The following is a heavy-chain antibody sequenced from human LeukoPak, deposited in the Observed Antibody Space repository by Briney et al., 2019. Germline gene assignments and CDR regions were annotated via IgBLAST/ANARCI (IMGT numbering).Heavy chain of an antibody. CDR1: GYTLTELS. CDR3: ATQAGYSGSYYYFDY. J-gene: IGHJ4*02. CDR2: FDPEDGET. Sequence: ASVTVSFKVSGYTLTELSMHWVRQAPGKGLEWMGGFDPEDGETIYAQKFQGRVTMTEDTSTDTAYMELSSLRSEDTAVYYCATQAGYSGSYYYFDYWGQGTLVTVSS. D-gene: IGHD5-12*01. V-gene: IGHV1-24*01.